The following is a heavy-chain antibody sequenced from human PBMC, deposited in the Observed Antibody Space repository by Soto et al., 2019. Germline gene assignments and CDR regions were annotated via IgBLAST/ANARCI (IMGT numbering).Heavy chain of an antibody. CDR3: ARRRDSSGYYPDAFDI. D-gene: IGHD3-22*01. CDR1: GYSFTSYW. V-gene: IGHV5-51*01. J-gene: IGHJ3*02. CDR2: IYPGDSDT. Sequence: GESLKISCKGSGYSFTSYWIGWVRQMPGKGLEWMGIIYPGDSDTRYSPSFQGRVTISADKSISTAYLQWSSLKASDTAMYYCARRRDSSGYYPDAFDIWGQGTMVTVSS.